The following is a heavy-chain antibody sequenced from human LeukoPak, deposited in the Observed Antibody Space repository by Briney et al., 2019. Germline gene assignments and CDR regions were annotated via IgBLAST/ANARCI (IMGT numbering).Heavy chain of an antibody. CDR2: IYHSGST. J-gene: IGHJ5*02. V-gene: IGHV4-39*07. Sequence: PSETLSLTCTVSGVSISSSNSYWGWIRQSPGKGLEWIGSIYHSGSTYYNPSLKSRVTISVDTSKNQFSLKLSSVTAADTAVYYCARMLLPLDWFDPWGQGTLVTVSS. CDR1: GVSISSSNSY. D-gene: IGHD3-22*01. CDR3: ARMLLPLDWFDP.